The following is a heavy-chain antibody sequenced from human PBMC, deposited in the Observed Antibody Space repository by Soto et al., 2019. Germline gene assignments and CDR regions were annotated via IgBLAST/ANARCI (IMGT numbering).Heavy chain of an antibody. J-gene: IGHJ6*03. V-gene: IGHV1-2*04. CDR3: ARSTTVTTGAYYYYMDV. Sequence: QVQLVQSGAEVKKPGASVKVSCKASGYTFTGYYMHWVRQATGQGLEWMGWINPNSGGTNYAQKFQGWVTMTRDTSISTAYMELSRLRSDDTAVYYCARSTTVTTGAYYYYMDVWGKGTTVTVSS. CDR1: GYTFTGYY. D-gene: IGHD4-4*01. CDR2: INPNSGGT.